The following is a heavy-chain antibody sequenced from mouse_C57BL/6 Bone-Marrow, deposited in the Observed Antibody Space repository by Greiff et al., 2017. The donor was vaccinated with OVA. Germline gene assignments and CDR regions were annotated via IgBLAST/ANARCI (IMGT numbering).Heavy chain of an antibody. CDR1: GYSITSGYY. V-gene: IGHV3-6*01. Sequence: EVKLMESGPGLVKPSQSLSLTCSVTGYSITSGYYWNWIRQFPGNKLEWMGYISYDGSNNYNPSLKNRISITRDTSKNQFFLKLNSVTTEDTATYYCAILLWLRRLYWYFDVWGTGTTVTVSS. CDR2: ISYDGSN. CDR3: AILLWLRRLYWYFDV. D-gene: IGHD2-2*01. J-gene: IGHJ1*03.